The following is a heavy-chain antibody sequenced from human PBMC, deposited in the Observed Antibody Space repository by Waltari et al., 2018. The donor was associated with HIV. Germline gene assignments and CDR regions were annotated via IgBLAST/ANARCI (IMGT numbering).Heavy chain of an antibody. J-gene: IGHJ4*02. CDR1: TSSFSTDW. D-gene: IGHD6-19*01. CDR3: VGGGGWLIDY. Sequence: EVQLVESGGGLVQPGGSLRLACTASTSSFSTDWMQWLRKAPGKGLLWFAYINGDGNDIDYADSVKGRFAISRDNAKKTLYLEMNSLRAEDTAVYYCVGGGGWLIDYWGQGTLVTVSS. V-gene: IGHV3-74*01. CDR2: INGDGNDI.